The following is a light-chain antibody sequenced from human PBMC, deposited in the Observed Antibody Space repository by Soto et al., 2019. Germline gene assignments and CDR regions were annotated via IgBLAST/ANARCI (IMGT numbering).Light chain of an antibody. CDR3: LQSSKWFFN. CDR2: DAS. J-gene: IGKJ4*01. CDR1: QSVSSY. Sequence: EIEMTQSPSTLYVSPGERATLSCRASQSVSSYLAWYQQKPGQAPRLLIYDASNIATGIPSRFSGSGSGTDITLSISRLAPEDFVVYYCLQSSKWFFNFGGGTQGDIK. V-gene: IGKV3-11*01.